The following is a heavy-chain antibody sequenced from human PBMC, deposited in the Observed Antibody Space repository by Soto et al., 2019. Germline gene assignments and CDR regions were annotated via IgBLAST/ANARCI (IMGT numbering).Heavy chain of an antibody. CDR2: INHDGSKT. CDR3: VREPWGFSGTWYDY. V-gene: IGHV3-74*01. J-gene: IGHJ4*02. D-gene: IGHD6-13*01. CDR1: KFSFNNYW. Sequence: GGSLRLSCAASKFSFNNYWMHWVRQVPGKGPAWVSRINHDGSKTEYADSVKGRFTISRDNTNNTLYLQMDSPRVEDTAMYYCVREPWGFSGTWYDYWGQGTLVTVSS.